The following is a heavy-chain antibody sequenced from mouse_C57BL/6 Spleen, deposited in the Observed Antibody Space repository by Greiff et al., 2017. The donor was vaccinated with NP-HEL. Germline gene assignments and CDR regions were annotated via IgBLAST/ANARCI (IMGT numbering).Heavy chain of an antibody. CDR2: ISSGGDYI. J-gene: IGHJ3*01. V-gene: IGHV5-9-1*02. CDR1: GFTFSSYA. CDR3: TRAYGSSPWFAY. Sequence: EVMLVESGEGLVKPGGSLKLSCAASGFTFSSYAMSWVRQTPEKRLEWVAYISSGGDYIYYADTVKGRFTISRDNARNTLYLQMSSLKSEDTAMYYCTRAYGSSPWFAYWGQGTLVTVSA. D-gene: IGHD1-1*01.